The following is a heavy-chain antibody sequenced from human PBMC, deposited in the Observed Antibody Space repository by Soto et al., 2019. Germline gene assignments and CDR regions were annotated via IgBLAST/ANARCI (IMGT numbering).Heavy chain of an antibody. Sequence: GGSLRLSCAASGFTFISYAMNWVRQAPGKGLQWVSAISGGGDATFYADSVKGRFTISRDNSKNTLYLQMNSLRAEDTAVYYCAKDDLHIRTSDPWGQGALVTV. J-gene: IGHJ5*02. CDR3: AKDDLHIRTSDP. D-gene: IGHD1-7*01. CDR2: ISGGGDAT. V-gene: IGHV3-23*01. CDR1: GFTFISYA.